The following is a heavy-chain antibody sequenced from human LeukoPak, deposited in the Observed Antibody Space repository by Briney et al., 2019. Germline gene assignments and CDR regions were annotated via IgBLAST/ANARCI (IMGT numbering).Heavy chain of an antibody. V-gene: IGHV3-23*01. Sequence: PGGSLRLSCAASGFTFSSSAMSWVRQAPGKGLEWVSIISGSGGSTYYGDSVKGRFTISRDNSKNTLYLQMNSLRADDTAVYYCAKSWEAEAGTRNWFDPWGQGTLVTVSS. CDR1: GFTFSSSA. D-gene: IGHD6-19*01. J-gene: IGHJ5*02. CDR2: ISGSGGST. CDR3: AKSWEAEAGTRNWFDP.